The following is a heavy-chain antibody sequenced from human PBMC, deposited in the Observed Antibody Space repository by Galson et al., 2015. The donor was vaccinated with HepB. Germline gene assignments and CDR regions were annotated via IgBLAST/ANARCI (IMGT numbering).Heavy chain of an antibody. CDR1: GFTFDDAW. D-gene: IGHD1-1*01. V-gene: IGHV3-15*01. CDR2: IKSKTEGGKT. J-gene: IGHJ6*02. Sequence: SLRLSCAASGFTFDDAWMSWVRQAPGRGLEWVGRIKSKTEGGKTDYAAPVKGRFTISRDDSKNTLYVQMNSLKTEDKAVYYCTIDRCKWNGFYYYGMDVWGQGTTVTVSS. CDR3: TIDRCKWNGFYYYGMDV.